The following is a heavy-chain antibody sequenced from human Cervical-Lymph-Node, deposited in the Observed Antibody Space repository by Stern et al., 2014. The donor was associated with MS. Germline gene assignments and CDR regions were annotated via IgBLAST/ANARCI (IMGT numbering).Heavy chain of an antibody. CDR2: ISSSGTYK. CDR3: ARDQSEVQHDFWSSYYTGGMAV. CDR1: GFTFSTYS. V-gene: IGHV3-21*01. D-gene: IGHD3-3*01. Sequence: EVQLVESGGGLVKPGGSLRLSCAASGFTFSTYSMSWVRQAPGKGLEWVSSISSSGTYKYYADSLKGRFAISRDNAKNSLYLQMSSLRAEDTAVYYCARDQSEVQHDFWSSYYTGGMAVWGQGTTVTVSS. J-gene: IGHJ6*02.